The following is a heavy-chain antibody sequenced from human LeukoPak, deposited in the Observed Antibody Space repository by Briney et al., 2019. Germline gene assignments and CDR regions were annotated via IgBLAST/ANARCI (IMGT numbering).Heavy chain of an antibody. J-gene: IGHJ4*02. CDR3: ARGEVTARAFDY. CDR2: IWYDGSNK. D-gene: IGHD2-21*02. CDR1: EFTFSNFG. Sequence: GGSLRLSCAASEFTFSNFGTHWVRQAPGKGREWVAVIWYDGSNKYYADSVKGRFTISRDNSKNTLYLQMNSLRAEDTAVYYCARGEVTARAFDYWGQGTLVTVSS. V-gene: IGHV3-33*01.